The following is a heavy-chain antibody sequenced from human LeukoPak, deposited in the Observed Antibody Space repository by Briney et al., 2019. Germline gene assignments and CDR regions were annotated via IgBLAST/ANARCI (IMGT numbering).Heavy chain of an antibody. D-gene: IGHD3-22*01. CDR1: GFTFSTFG. V-gene: IGHV3-23*01. CDR2: ITSDVGIT. Sequence: GGSLRLSCAASGFTFSTFGMNWVRQAPGKGLEWVSIITSDVGITYYAGSVKGRFTISRDNSKNTLYLQMSSLRAEDTAVYYCAKGDYYDLDYWGQGTLVTVS. CDR3: AKGDYYDLDY. J-gene: IGHJ4*02.